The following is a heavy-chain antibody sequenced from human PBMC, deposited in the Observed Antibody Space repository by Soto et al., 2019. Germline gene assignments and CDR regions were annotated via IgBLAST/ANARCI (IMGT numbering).Heavy chain of an antibody. J-gene: IGHJ4*02. D-gene: IGHD6-19*01. CDR2: INAGNGNT. CDR1: GYTFTSYA. CDR3: ARVRSSGWYFDY. Sequence: GASVKVSCKASGYTFTSYAIHWVRQAPGQRLEWMGWINAGNGNTKYSQNFQGRVTITRDTSASTAYMELSSLRSEDTAVYYCARVRSSGWYFDYWGQGXLVTVYS. V-gene: IGHV1-3*01.